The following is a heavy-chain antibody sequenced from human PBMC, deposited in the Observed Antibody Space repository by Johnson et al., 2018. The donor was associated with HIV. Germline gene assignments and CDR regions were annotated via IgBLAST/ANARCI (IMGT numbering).Heavy chain of an antibody. D-gene: IGHD3-3*01. CDR3: AKYKFMFLENPVDAFDV. V-gene: IGHV3-66*02. CDR2: IYSGGSS. Sequence: VQLVESGGGVVRPGGSLRLSCAASGFTFDDYGMSWVRQAPGKGLEWVSVIYSGGSSYYADSVKGLFPISTDNSNNTLYLQMNSLRAEYTAVYYCAKYKFMFLENPVDAFDVWGQGTMVTFSS. J-gene: IGHJ3*01. CDR1: GFTFDDYG.